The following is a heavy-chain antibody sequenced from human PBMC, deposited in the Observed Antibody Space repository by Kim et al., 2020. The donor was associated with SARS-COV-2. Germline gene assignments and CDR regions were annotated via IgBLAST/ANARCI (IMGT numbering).Heavy chain of an antibody. CDR1: GFTFSDYY. V-gene: IGHV3-11*04. J-gene: IGHJ5*02. CDR2: ISSSGSTI. D-gene: IGHD3-10*01. Sequence: GGSLRLSCAASGFTFSDYYMSWIRQAPGKGLEWVSYISSSGSTIYHADSVKGRFTISRDNAKNSLYLQMNSLRAEDTAVYYCASSMVRGVMRWFDPWGQGTLVTVSS. CDR3: ASSMVRGVMRWFDP.